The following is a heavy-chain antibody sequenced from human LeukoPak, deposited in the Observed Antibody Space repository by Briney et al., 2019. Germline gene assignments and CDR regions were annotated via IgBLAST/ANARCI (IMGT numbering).Heavy chain of an antibody. V-gene: IGHV1-24*01. CDR2: FDPEDGET. D-gene: IGHD3-10*01. CDR3: ATGLLWFGDLLDY. Sequence: GASVTVSCKVSGYTLTELSMHWVRQAPGKGLEWMGGFDPEDGETIYAQKFQGRVTMTEDTSTDTAYMELSSLRSGDTAVYYCATGLLWFGDLLDYWGQGTLVTVSS. J-gene: IGHJ4*02. CDR1: GYTLTELS.